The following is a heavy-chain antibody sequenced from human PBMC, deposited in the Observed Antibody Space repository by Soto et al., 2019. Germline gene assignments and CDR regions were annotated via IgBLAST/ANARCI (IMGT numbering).Heavy chain of an antibody. Sequence: WGSLRLSCAASGFTFSSYAMHWVRQAPGKGLEWVAVISYDGSNKYYADSVKGRFTISRDNSKNTLYLQMNSLRAEDTAVYYCARDRNRITGRHFDYWGQGTLVTVSS. CDR2: ISYDGSNK. CDR1: GFTFSSYA. V-gene: IGHV3-30-3*01. J-gene: IGHJ4*02. CDR3: ARDRNRITGRHFDY. D-gene: IGHD1-20*01.